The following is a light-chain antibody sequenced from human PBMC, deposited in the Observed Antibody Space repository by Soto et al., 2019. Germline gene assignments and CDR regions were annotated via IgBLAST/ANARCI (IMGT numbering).Light chain of an antibody. J-gene: IGKJ1*01. CDR2: AAS. V-gene: IGKV1-39*01. CDR3: QQSYSTPRT. Sequence: DTQMTQSPSAMSASLGDSVTIXXRASQSISSYLNWYQQKPGKAPKVXIYAASSLQSGVPSRFSGSGSGTDFTLTISSLQPEDFATYYCQQSYSTPRTFGQGTKVDIK. CDR1: QSISSY.